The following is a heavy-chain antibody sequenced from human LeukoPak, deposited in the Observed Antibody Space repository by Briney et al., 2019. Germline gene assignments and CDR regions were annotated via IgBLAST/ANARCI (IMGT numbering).Heavy chain of an antibody. D-gene: IGHD6-19*01. V-gene: IGHV1-2*02. CDR1: GYTFTDDY. CDR3: AKVIEGAVAFDY. CDR2: INPNSGVT. J-gene: IGHJ4*02. Sequence: ASVKVSCKASGYTFTDDYVHWVRQAPGQGLEWMGWINPNSGVTNYAQKFQGRVTMTRDTSISTAYMDLSGLTSDDTAVYYCAKVIEGAVAFDYWGQGTLVTVSS.